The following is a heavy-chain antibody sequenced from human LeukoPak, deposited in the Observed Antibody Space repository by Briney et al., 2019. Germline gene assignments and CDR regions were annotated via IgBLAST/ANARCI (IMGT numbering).Heavy chain of an antibody. D-gene: IGHD2-15*01. CDR3: ARGLKRLRLSWPYFDY. Sequence: SETLSLTCAVYGGSFSDYYWNWIRQPPGKGLEWIGEINHSGSTHYNPSLKGRVTISLDTSKNQLSLKVSSVTAADTAVYYCARGLKRLRLSWPYFDYWGQGTLVTVSS. CDR2: INHSGST. CDR1: GGSFSDYY. J-gene: IGHJ4*02. V-gene: IGHV4-34*01.